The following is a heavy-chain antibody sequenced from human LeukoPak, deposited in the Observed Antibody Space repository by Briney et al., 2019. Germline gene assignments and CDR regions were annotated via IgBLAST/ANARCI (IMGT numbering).Heavy chain of an antibody. CDR2: ISRSGSIV. Sequence: PGGSLRLSCAASGLTFSDYYMSWIRQAPGKGLEWVSYISRSGSIVSYADSVKGRFTISRDNAKNSLHLQMSSLRVEDTAVYYCAREFRIRLDPWGQGTLVTVSS. CDR3: AREFRIRLDP. D-gene: IGHD2-21*01. J-gene: IGHJ5*02. CDR1: GLTFSDYY. V-gene: IGHV3-11*01.